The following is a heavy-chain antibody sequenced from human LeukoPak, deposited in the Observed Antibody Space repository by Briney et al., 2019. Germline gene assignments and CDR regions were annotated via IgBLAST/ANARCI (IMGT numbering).Heavy chain of an antibody. D-gene: IGHD2-2*01. J-gene: IGHJ6*02. CDR2: VSANNGNT. Sequence: GASVKVSCKASGYTFTTYGISWVRQAPGQGLEWMGWVSANNGNTNYAQKLQGRVTMTTDTSTNTAYMELSSLRSEDTAVYYCAREVDIVVVPADNYYYYYGMDVWGQGTTVTVSS. CDR3: AREVDIVVVPADNYYYYYGMDV. V-gene: IGHV1-18*01. CDR1: GYTFTTYG.